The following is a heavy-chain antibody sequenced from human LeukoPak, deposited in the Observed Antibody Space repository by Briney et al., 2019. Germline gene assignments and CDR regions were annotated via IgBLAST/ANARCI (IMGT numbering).Heavy chain of an antibody. CDR3: ARDEATMVRGHDY. CDR1: GFTFSSYS. CDR2: ISSSSSYI. J-gene: IGHJ4*02. Sequence: GRSLRLSCAASGFTFSSYSMNWVRQAPGKGLEWVSSISSSSSYIYYADSVKGRFTISRDNAKNSLYLQMNSLRAEDTAVYYCARDEATMVRGHDYWGQGTLVTVSS. V-gene: IGHV3-21*03. D-gene: IGHD3-10*01.